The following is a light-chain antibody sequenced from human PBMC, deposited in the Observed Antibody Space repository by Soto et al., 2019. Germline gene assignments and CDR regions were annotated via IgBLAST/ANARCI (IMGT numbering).Light chain of an antibody. CDR2: DAS. J-gene: IGKJ1*01. CDR1: QSISSW. CDR3: QQYDEWPQT. Sequence: DIQMTQSPSTLSASVGDRVTITCRASQSISSWLAWYQQKPGKAPKLLIYDASTRATGIPARFSGSGSGTEFTLSISSLQSEDFALYYCQQYDEWPQTFGQGTKVEIK. V-gene: IGKV1-5*01.